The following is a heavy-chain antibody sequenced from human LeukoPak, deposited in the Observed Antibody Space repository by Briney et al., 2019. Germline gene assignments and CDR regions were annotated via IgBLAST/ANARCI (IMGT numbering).Heavy chain of an antibody. J-gene: IGHJ4*02. V-gene: IGHV1-46*01. CDR2: INPSGGST. CDR1: GYTFTSYY. CDR3: ARDLGSSGWFDY. Sequence: ASVKVSSEASGYTFTSYYMHWVRQALGQGREWMGIINPSGGSTSYAQKFQGRVTMTRDTSTSTVYMELSSLRSEDTAVYYWARDLGSSGWFDYWGQGTLVTVSS. D-gene: IGHD6-19*01.